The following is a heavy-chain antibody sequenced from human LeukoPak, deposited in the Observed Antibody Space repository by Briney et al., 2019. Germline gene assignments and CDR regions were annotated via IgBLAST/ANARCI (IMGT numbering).Heavy chain of an antibody. D-gene: IGHD2-15*01. CDR2: IVPILGIA. CDR1: GGTFSSYT. Sequence: SVKVSCKASGGTFSSYTISWVRQAPGQGLEWMGRIVPILGIANYAQKFQGRVTITADKSTSTAYMELSSLRSEDTAVYYCARDVSCSGGSCQTDWFDPWGQGTLVTVSS. J-gene: IGHJ5*02. V-gene: IGHV1-69*04. CDR3: ARDVSCSGGSCQTDWFDP.